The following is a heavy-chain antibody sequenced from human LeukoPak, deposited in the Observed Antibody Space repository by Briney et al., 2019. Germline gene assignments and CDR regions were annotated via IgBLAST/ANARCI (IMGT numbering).Heavy chain of an antibody. CDR3: ARGGGLDV. D-gene: IGHD3-16*01. Sequence: GGCLRLSCAASGFTFSSYWTNWDSQAPGKVLEWVASINQNGNVNYYVDSVKGRFTISRDNAKNSLYLQMSNLRAEGTAVYFCARGGGLDVWGQGATVTVSS. CDR1: GFTFSSYW. J-gene: IGHJ6*02. CDR2: INQNGNVN. V-gene: IGHV3-7*03.